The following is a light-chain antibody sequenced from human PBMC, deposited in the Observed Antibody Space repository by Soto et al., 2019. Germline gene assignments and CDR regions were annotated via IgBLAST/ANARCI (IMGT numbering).Light chain of an antibody. CDR3: QQSYSTPWT. J-gene: IGKJ1*01. V-gene: IGKV1-39*01. Sequence: DIQMTQSPSSLSASVGDRVTITCRASQSISSYLTWYQQKPGKAPKLLISGASSLKSGVPSRLSGSGSGTDFSLTISSLQPEDYATYYCQQSYSTPWTFGQGTKVEI. CDR1: QSISSY. CDR2: GAS.